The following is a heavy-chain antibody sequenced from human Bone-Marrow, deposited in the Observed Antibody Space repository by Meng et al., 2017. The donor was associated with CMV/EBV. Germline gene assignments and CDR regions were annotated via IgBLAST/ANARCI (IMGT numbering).Heavy chain of an antibody. CDR3: AKCSPGYSSSCPSDY. J-gene: IGHJ4*02. Sequence: GESLKISCAASGFTFSSYAMHWVRQAPGKGLEWVAFIRYDGSNKYYADSVKGRFTISRDNSKNTLYLQMNSLRAEDTAVYYCAKCSPGYSSSCPSDYWGQGTLVTVSS. CDR1: GFTFSSYA. V-gene: IGHV3-30*02. D-gene: IGHD6-13*01. CDR2: IRYDGSNK.